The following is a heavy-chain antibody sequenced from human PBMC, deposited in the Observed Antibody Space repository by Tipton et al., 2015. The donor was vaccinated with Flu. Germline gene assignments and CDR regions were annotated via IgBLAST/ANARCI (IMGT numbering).Heavy chain of an antibody. V-gene: IGHV4-34*01. CDR3: ARAPSGGSSIAARPNWFDP. Sequence: GLVKPSETLSLTCAVYGGSFSGYYWSWIRQPPGKGLEWIGEINHGGSTNYNPPLKSRVTISVDTSKNQFSLKLSSVTAADTAVYYCARAPSGGSSIAARPNWFDPWGQGTLVTVSS. CDR2: INHGGST. J-gene: IGHJ5*01. CDR1: GGSFSGYY. D-gene: IGHD6-6*01.